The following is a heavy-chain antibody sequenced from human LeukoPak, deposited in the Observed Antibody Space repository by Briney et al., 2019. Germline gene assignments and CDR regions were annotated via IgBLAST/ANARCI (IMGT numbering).Heavy chain of an antibody. V-gene: IGHV4-61*01. Sequence: PSETLSLTCTVSGGSVSSGSYYWSWIRQPPGKGLEWIGYIYYSGSTNYHPSLKSRVTISVDTSKNQFSLKLSSVTAADTAVYYCARAHYGDCLDYWGQGTLVTVSS. CDR1: GGSVSSGSYY. CDR2: IYYSGST. CDR3: ARAHYGDCLDY. J-gene: IGHJ4*02. D-gene: IGHD4-17*01.